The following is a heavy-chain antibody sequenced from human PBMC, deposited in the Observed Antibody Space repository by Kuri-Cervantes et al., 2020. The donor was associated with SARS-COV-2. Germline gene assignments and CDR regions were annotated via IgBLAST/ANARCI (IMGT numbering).Heavy chain of an antibody. J-gene: IGHJ4*02. V-gene: IGHV3-11*04. CDR1: GFTFSDYY. CDR2: ISNSGSIT. Sequence: GGSLRLSCAASGFTFSDYYMSWIRQAPGKGLEWISYISNSGSITYYADSVRGRFTVSRDNAKKSLYLQMNSLKAEDTAVYFCARVPNYRYDYGHYWGQGARVTVSS. CDR3: ARVPNYRYDYGHY. D-gene: IGHD3-16*01.